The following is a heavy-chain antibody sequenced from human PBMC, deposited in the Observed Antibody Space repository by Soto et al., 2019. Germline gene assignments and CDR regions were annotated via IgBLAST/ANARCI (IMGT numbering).Heavy chain of an antibody. CDR2: IFHTGSA. J-gene: IGHJ4*02. Sequence: VQLLESGGGLVQPGGSLRLSCAASGFPFSSRAMSWVRQAPGKGLEWIAEIFHTGSANYNPSLMGRLTISMDKSRSHLSLTLNSVTAADTAVYYCARHIAVSGTRGFDHWGQGTLVTVSS. D-gene: IGHD2-21*01. CDR3: ARHIAVSGTRGFDH. CDR1: GFPFSSRAM. V-gene: IGHV4-4*02.